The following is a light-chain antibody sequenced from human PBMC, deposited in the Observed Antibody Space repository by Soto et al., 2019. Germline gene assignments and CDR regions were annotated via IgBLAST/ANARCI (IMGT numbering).Light chain of an antibody. CDR1: QSVLSSY. CDR3: QQYGTSPRT. Sequence: DIVLTQSPGTLSLSTGDRATLSCRASQSVLSSYFAWYQQRPGQAPRLLIFGASSRAAGIPDRFSGSGSGTDFTLIINRLEPEDFAVYYCQQYGTSPRTFGQGTKVDIK. J-gene: IGKJ1*01. V-gene: IGKV3-20*01. CDR2: GAS.